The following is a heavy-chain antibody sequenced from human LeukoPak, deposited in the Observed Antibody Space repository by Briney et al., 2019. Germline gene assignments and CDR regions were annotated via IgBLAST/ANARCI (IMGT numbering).Heavy chain of an antibody. D-gene: IGHD4-17*01. CDR2: ISGSGGST. CDR3: VGLPTVTISNDY. CDR1: GFTFSSYA. J-gene: IGHJ4*02. V-gene: IGHV3-23*01. Sequence: PGGSLRLSCAASGFTFSSYAMSWVRQAPGKGLEWVSAISGSGGSTYYADSVKGRFTISRGNSKNTLYLQMNSLRAEDTAVYYCVGLPTVTISNDYWGQGTLVTVSS.